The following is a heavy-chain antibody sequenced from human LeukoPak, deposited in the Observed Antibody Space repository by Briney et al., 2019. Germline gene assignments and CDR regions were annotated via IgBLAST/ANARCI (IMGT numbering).Heavy chain of an antibody. CDR2: INTNTGNP. J-gene: IGHJ4*02. Sequence: ASVKVSCKASGYTFTNYTLNWVRQAPGQGLEWMGWINTNTGNPTYAQGFTGRFVFSLDTSVSTAYLQISSLKAEDTAVYYCARYTDNFDYWGQGTLVTVSS. CDR1: GYTFTNYT. CDR3: ARYTDNFDY. V-gene: IGHV7-4-1*02.